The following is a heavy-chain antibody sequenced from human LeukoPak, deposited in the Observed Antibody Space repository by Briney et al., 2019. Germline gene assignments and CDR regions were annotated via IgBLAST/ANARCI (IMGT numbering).Heavy chain of an antibody. J-gene: IGHJ6*02. CDR2: IYTGDAT. CDR1: GFTFITDY. Sequence: PGGSLRLSCAASGFTFITDYMTWVRQAPGKGLEWVSVIYTGDATHYSDSVKGRFTISRDNSKNTLDLHMSNLRPEDTATYYCARVEMATGGLDVWGQGTTVTVSS. CDR3: ARVEMATGGLDV. V-gene: IGHV3-66*01. D-gene: IGHD5-24*01.